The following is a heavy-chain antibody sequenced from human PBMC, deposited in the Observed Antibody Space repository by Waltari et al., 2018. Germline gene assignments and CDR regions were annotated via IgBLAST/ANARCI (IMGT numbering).Heavy chain of an antibody. CDR1: GTTFSHHA. V-gene: IGHV3-23*01. Sequence: EVQLLASGGDLVQPGGSLGPSCAAPGTTFSHHAINWVRLAPGTGLEWVSAITVGDDTYYADSVKGRFTISRDTSKDTVHLQMNGLRAEDTAVYYCATPFYNWDDPLHSWGQGTLVTVSS. J-gene: IGHJ4*02. CDR2: ITVGDDT. D-gene: IGHD1-20*01. CDR3: ATPFYNWDDPLHS.